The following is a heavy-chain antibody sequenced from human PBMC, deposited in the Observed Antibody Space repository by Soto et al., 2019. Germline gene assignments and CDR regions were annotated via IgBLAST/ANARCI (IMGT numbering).Heavy chain of an antibody. V-gene: IGHV5-10-1*01. CDR3: ASSPRGYCSSTSCRELGNYYGMDV. D-gene: IGHD2-2*01. CDR1: GYSFALYW. Sequence: PGESLKISCKGSGYSFALYWIAWVRQMPGKGLEWMGRIDPSDAYTNYSPSFQGHVTISADKSISTAYLQWSSLKASDTAMYYCASSPRGYCSSTSCRELGNYYGMDVWGQGTTVTVSS. CDR2: IDPSDAYT. J-gene: IGHJ6*02.